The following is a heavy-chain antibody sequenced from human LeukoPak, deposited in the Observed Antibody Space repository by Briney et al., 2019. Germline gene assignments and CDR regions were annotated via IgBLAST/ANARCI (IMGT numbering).Heavy chain of an antibody. Sequence: ASVKVSFKASGYTFTDYYMHWVRQAPGQGLEWMGWINPNNGGTSYAQKFQGRVTMARDTSISTAYMELSRLKSDDTAVYYCARGIAATRGFWGQGTLVTVSS. V-gene: IGHV1-2*02. J-gene: IGHJ4*02. CDR1: GYTFTDYY. D-gene: IGHD6-6*01. CDR2: INPNNGGT. CDR3: ARGIAATRGF.